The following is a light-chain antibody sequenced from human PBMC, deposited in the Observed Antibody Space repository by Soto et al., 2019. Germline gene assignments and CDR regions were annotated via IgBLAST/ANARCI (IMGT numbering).Light chain of an antibody. J-gene: IGLJ1*01. CDR1: SSDIGAYNY. Sequence: QSALTQPASVSGSLGQSITISCTGTSSDIGAYNYVSWYQQYAGKAPQLMIYEVTNRPSGVSNRFSGSKSGNTASLTISGLQPEDEADYYCSSYTTTSTDVFGAGTKLTVL. V-gene: IGLV2-14*01. CDR2: EVT. CDR3: SSYTTTSTDV.